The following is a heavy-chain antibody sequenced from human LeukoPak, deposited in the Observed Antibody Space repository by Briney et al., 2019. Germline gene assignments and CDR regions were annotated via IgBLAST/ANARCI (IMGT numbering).Heavy chain of an antibody. D-gene: IGHD3-10*01. CDR3: TRRFPQFLGSGRYDH. CDR2: IYSGGST. J-gene: IGHJ4*02. V-gene: IGHV3-66*01. CDR1: GFTLSSNY. Sequence: PGGSLRLSCAASGFTLSSNYMSWVRQAPGEGLWWVSVIYSGGSTYYTDSVTGRFTISSDNSKNTLYLQMKSLRAEHTAVYYITRRFPQFLGSGRYDHWGQGSLVTVYS.